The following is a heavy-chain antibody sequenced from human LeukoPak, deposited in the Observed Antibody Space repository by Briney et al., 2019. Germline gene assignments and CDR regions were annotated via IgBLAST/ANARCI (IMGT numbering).Heavy chain of an antibody. CDR2: ISHSGST. CDR1: GYSISSGYY. D-gene: IGHD5-18*01. Sequence: SETLSLTCAVSGYSISSGYYWGWIRPPPGKGLDWIGSISHSGSTYYNPSLRSRVTISIDTSKNQFPLRLNSVTATDTAVYYCARVGGYSYGNYYFNYWGQGTLVTVSS. V-gene: IGHV4-38-2*01. J-gene: IGHJ4*02. CDR3: ARVGGYSYGNYYFNY.